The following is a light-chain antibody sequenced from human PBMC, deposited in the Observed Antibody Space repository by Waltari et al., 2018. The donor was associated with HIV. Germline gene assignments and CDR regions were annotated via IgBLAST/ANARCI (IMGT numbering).Light chain of an antibody. CDR1: QGISNS. J-gene: IGKJ1*01. CDR2: AAS. Sequence: DIQMTPSPSSLSASVGDRVTITCRTSQGISNSLAWYQQKPGKAPNFLLYAASRLESGVPSRFSGSGSGTDYTLTISSLQPEDFGTYYCQQYYSIPPTFGQGTKVEIK. CDR3: QQYYSIPPT. V-gene: IGKV1-NL1*01.